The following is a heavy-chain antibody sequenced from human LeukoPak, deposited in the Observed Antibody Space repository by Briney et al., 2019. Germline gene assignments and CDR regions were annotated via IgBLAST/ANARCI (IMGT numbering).Heavy chain of an antibody. J-gene: IGHJ4*02. V-gene: IGHV3-48*04. D-gene: IGHD1-20*01. CDR1: GFTFSSYS. CDR3: ARHNNWNDDPYFDY. Sequence: GGSLRLSCAASGFTFSSYSMNWVRQAPGKGLEWVSYISSSSSTIYYADSVKGRFTISRDNAKNSLYLQMNSLRAEDTAVYYCARHNNWNDDPYFDYWGQGTLVTVSS. CDR2: ISSSSSTI.